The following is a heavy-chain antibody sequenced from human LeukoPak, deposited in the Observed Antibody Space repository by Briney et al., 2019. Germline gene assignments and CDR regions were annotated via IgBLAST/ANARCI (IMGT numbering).Heavy chain of an antibody. CDR2: IYTSGST. Sequence: PSGTLSVTFMVSVGSLSSGSYYWIWIRQPAGKGLEWIGRIYTSGSTNYNPSLKSRVTISVDTSKNQFSLKLSSVTAADTDVYYCARDLGFGELRGPFDYWGQGTLVTVSS. J-gene: IGHJ4*02. CDR1: VGSLSSGSYY. D-gene: IGHD3-10*01. V-gene: IGHV4-61*02. CDR3: ARDLGFGELRGPFDY.